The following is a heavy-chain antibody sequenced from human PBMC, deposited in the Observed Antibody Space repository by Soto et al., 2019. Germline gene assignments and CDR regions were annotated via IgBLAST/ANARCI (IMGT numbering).Heavy chain of an antibody. CDR3: AKDRGSGWYWDYYGMDV. CDR1: GFTFSSYG. J-gene: IGHJ6*02. D-gene: IGHD6-19*01. CDR2: ISYDGSNK. Sequence: GGSLRLSCAASGFTFSSYGMHWVRQAPGKGLEWVAVISYDGSNKYYADSVKGRFTISRDNSKNTLYLQMNSLRAEDTAVYYCAKDRGSGWYWDYYGMDVWGQGTTVTVSS. V-gene: IGHV3-30*18.